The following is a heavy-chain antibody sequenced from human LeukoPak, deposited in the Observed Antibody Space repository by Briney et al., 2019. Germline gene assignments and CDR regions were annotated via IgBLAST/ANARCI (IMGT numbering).Heavy chain of an antibody. D-gene: IGHD4-23*01. CDR1: GYTFTSYG. V-gene: IGHV1-18*01. CDR3: AREATVVTPGWFDP. CDR2: ISAYNGNT. J-gene: IGHJ5*02. Sequence: ASVKVSCKASGYTFTSYGISWVRQAPGQGLEWMGWISAYNGNTNYAQKLQGRVTMTTDTSTSTAYMELRSLRSDDTAVYYCAREATVVTPGWFDPWGQGTLLTVSS.